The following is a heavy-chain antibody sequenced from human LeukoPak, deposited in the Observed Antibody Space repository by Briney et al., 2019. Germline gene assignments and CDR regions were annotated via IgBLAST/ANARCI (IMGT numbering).Heavy chain of an antibody. CDR2: IYYSGST. CDR1: GGSISSSSYY. V-gene: IGHV4-39*07. D-gene: IGHD6-13*01. CDR3: ARDSERQLGNWFDP. Sequence: PSETLSLTCTVSGGSISSSSYYWGWIRQPPGKGLEWIGSIYYSGSTNYNPSLKSRVTISVDTSKNQFSLKLSSVTAADTAVYYCARDSERQLGNWFDPWGQGTLVTVSS. J-gene: IGHJ5*02.